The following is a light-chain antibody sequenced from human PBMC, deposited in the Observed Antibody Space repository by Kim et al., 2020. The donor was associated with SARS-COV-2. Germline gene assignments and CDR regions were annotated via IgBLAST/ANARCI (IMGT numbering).Light chain of an antibody. CDR1: QSVSSN. V-gene: IGKV3D-15*01. CDR3: QQYNNWPL. CDR2: CAS. J-gene: IGKJ4*01. Sequence: YVSPGESATRSCRASQSVSSNLAWYQQKPGQAPRLLIYCASTRATGIPARFSGSGSGTEFTLTISSLQSEDFAVYYCQQYNNWPLFGGGTKVDIK.